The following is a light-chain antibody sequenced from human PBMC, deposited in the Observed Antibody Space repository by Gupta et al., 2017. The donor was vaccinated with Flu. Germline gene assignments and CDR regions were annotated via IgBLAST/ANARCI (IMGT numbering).Light chain of an antibody. V-gene: IGKV3-20*01. J-gene: IGKJ2*01. CDR2: GAS. CDR3: QQYGSSPAYT. Sequence: EIVLTQSPGSLSLSPGERATLYCRASQTVAGSYLAWYQQQPGQAPRLLIYGASSRATGIPDRFSGSGSGTDFTLTISRLEPEDFAVYYCQQYGSSPAYTFGQGTKLEI. CDR1: QTVAGSY.